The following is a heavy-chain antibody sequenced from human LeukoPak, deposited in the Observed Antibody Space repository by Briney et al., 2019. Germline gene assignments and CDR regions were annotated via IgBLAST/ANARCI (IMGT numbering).Heavy chain of an antibody. CDR2: INPNSGGT. V-gene: IGHV1-2*04. D-gene: IGHD3-10*01. J-gene: IGHJ4*02. CDR3: ASSDYYGSEGLDY. CDR1: GYTFTVYY. Sequence: ASVNVSCKASGYTFTVYYMHWVRQAPGQGLEWMGWINPNSGGTNYAQKFQGWVTMTRDTSISTAYMKLSRLRSDDTAVYYCASSDYYGSEGLDYWGQGTLVTVSS.